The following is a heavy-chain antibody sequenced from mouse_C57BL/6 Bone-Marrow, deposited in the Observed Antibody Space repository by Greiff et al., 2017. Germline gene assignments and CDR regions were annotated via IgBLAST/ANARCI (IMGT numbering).Heavy chain of an antibody. CDR3: ARTSITTVAYAMDY. CDR1: GYTFTSYW. V-gene: IGHV1-61*01. Sequence: QVQLQQPGAELVRPGSSVKLSCKASGYTFTSYWMDWVKQRPGQGLEWIGNIYPSDSETHYNQKFKDKATLTVDKSSSPAYMQLSSLTSEDSAVYYCARTSITTVAYAMDYWGQGTSVTVSS. J-gene: IGHJ4*01. CDR2: IYPSDSET. D-gene: IGHD1-1*01.